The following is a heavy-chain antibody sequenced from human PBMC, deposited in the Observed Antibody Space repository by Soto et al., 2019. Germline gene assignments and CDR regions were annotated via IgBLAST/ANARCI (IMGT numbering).Heavy chain of an antibody. CDR1: GFTFSSYG. J-gene: IGHJ4*02. V-gene: IGHV3-23*01. D-gene: IGHD3-22*01. Sequence: GGSLRLSCAASGFTFSSYGMSWVRQAPGKGLEWVSSISSNGGRTYYADSVKGRFTISRDNSKNTLYLQMNSLRAEDTAVYYCAKEVRSMIVVVITSFDYWGQGTLVTVSS. CDR2: ISSNGGRT. CDR3: AKEVRSMIVVVITSFDY.